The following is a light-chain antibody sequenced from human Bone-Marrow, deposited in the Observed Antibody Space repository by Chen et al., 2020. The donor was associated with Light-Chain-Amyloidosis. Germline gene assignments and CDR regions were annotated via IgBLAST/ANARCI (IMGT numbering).Light chain of an antibody. V-gene: IGLV3-21*02. CDR2: DDS. CDR3: QVWDSSRDLIWV. J-gene: IGLJ3*02. CDR1: NIGSKD. Sequence: SYVLTQPPSVSVAPGQTASITCGGNNIGSKDVHWYQQQPGQAPGLVVYDDSDRPSGIPERISGSNSGNTATLTISRVEAGDEADYYCQVWDSSRDLIWVFGGGTKLTVL.